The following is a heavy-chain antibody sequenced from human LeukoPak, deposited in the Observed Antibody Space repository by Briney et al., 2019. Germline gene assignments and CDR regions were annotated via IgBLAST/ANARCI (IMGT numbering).Heavy chain of an antibody. Sequence: PGGSLRLSCAASGFTFSNYWMTWVRQAPGKGLEWVASISSSGNYIDYADSVKGRFTISRDNAKNSLYLQMNSLRVEDTAVYYCTRDGTVVVGDAFDIWGQGTMVTVSS. CDR1: GFTFSNYW. CDR2: ISSSGNYI. V-gene: IGHV3-21*01. D-gene: IGHD4-23*01. J-gene: IGHJ3*02. CDR3: TRDGTVVVGDAFDI.